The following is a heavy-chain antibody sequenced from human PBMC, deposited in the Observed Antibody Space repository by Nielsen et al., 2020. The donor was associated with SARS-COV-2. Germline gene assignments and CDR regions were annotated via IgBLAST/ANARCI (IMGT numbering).Heavy chain of an antibody. V-gene: IGHV3-9*01. CDR2: ISWNSGSI. Sequence: SLKISCAASGFTFDDYAMNWVQQAPGKGLEWVSCISWNSGSIGYADSVKGRFTIYRDNAKNSLYLQMNSLRAEDTALYYCAKDGHSSGWYGAPDYWGQGTLVTVSS. CDR3: AKDGHSSGWYGAPDY. CDR1: GFTFDDYA. J-gene: IGHJ4*02. D-gene: IGHD6-19*01.